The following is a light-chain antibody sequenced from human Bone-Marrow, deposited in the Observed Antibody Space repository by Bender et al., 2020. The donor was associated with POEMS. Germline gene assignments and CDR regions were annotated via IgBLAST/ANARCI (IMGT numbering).Light chain of an antibody. CDR3: AAWEDSLNGWV. Sequence: QSVLTQPPSASGTPGQRVTISCSGSSSNIGTNPVNWYQQLPGTAPKLLIYINNQRPSGVPDRFSGSKSGTSASLAISGLRSGDEADYYCAAWEDSLNGWVFGGGTKLTVL. J-gene: IGLJ3*02. CDR1: SSNIGTNP. V-gene: IGLV1-44*01. CDR2: INN.